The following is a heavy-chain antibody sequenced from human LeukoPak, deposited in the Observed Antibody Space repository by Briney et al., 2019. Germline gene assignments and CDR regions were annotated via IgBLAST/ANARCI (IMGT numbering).Heavy chain of an antibody. CDR3: ARPALGYCSGGSCYDGWFDS. J-gene: IGHJ5*01. CDR2: IYYSGST. D-gene: IGHD2-15*01. Sequence: SETLSLTCTVSGGSISSYYWSWIRQPPGKGLEWIGYIYYSGSTDYNPSLKSRVTIAVDTSKNQFSLKLSSVTAADTAVYYCARPALGYCSGGSCYDGWFDSWGQGTLVTVSS. CDR1: GGSISSYY. V-gene: IGHV4-59*08.